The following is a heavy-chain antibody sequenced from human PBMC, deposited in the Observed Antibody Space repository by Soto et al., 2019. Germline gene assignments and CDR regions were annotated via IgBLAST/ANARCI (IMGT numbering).Heavy chain of an antibody. Sequence: VQLVESGGGLVQPGGSLRLSCAASGFTFSDYYMSWIRQAPGKGLEWVSYISSSSSYTNYADSVKGRFTISRDNAKNSLYLQMNSLRAEDTAVYYCARGLIAAAGTDYGMDVWGQGTTVTVSS. J-gene: IGHJ6*02. D-gene: IGHD6-13*01. CDR2: ISSSSSYT. CDR1: GFTFSDYY. CDR3: ARGLIAAAGTDYGMDV. V-gene: IGHV3-11*06.